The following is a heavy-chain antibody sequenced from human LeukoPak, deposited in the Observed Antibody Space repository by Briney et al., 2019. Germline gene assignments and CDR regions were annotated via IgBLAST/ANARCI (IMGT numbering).Heavy chain of an antibody. J-gene: IGHJ4*02. Sequence: PSETLSLTCSVSRASFNGSDYCWGWVRQPPGKGLEWIGTFSSGGSAYYNPSLTSRVSISKDTSDNQFSLRLYSVTAADTAVYYCARKQTGTMYDVWGQGTQVTVSS. CDR1: RASFNGSDYC. CDR3: ARKQTGTMYDV. V-gene: IGHV4-39*07. CDR2: FSSGGSA. D-gene: IGHD1-7*01.